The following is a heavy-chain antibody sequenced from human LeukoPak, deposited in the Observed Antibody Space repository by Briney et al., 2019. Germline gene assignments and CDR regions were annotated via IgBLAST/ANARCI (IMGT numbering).Heavy chain of an antibody. Sequence: RSGGSLRLSCAASGFTVSSNYMSWVRQAPGKWLEWVSVIYSGGSTYYADSVKGRFTISRDNSKNTLYLQMNSLRAEDTAVYYCASGSGSYRTPYYYMDVWGTGTTVTVSS. CDR2: IYSGGST. V-gene: IGHV3-53*01. CDR1: GFTVSSNY. CDR3: ASGSGSYRTPYYYMDV. J-gene: IGHJ6*03. D-gene: IGHD3-10*01.